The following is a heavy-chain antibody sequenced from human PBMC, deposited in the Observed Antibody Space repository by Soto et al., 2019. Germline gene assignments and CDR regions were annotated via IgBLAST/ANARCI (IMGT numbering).Heavy chain of an antibody. CDR1: GYTFTSYY. D-gene: IGHD2-2*01. CDR3: AIYCSSTSCLYSTFDI. J-gene: IGHJ3*02. CDR2: INPSGGST. Sequence: ASVKVSCKASGYTFTSYYMHWVRQAPGQGLEWMGIINPSGGSTSYAQKFQGRVTMTRDTSTSTVYMELSSPRSEDTAVYYCAIYCSSTSCLYSTFDIWGQGTMVTVSS. V-gene: IGHV1-46*01.